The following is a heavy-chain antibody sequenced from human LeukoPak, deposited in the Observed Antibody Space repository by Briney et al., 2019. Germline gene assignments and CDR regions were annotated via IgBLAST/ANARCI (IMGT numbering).Heavy chain of an antibody. J-gene: IGHJ6*02. CDR2: ISAYNGNT. CDR3: ARDAPSRGMDV. CDR1: GYTFTSYA. Sequence: ASVKVSCKASGYTFTSYAMHWVRQAPGQGLEWMGWISAYNGNTNYAQKLQGRVTMTTDTSTSTAYMELRSLRSDDTAVYYCARDAPSRGMDVWGQGTTVTVSS. V-gene: IGHV1-18*01.